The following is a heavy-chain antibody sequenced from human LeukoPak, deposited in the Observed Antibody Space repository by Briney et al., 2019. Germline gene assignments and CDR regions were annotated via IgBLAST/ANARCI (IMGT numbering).Heavy chain of an antibody. V-gene: IGHV4-39*07. D-gene: IGHD3-16*01. CDR2: IYYSGST. J-gene: IGHJ4*02. CDR3: ARLRRGDPIEN. CDR1: GGSINSSSYY. Sequence: SETLSLTCTVSGGSINSSSYYWGWIRQPPGKGLEWIGNIYYSGSTYYNPSLKSRVTISVDTSKDQFSLRLTSVTAADTAVYYCARLRRGDPIENWGQGTLVTVSS.